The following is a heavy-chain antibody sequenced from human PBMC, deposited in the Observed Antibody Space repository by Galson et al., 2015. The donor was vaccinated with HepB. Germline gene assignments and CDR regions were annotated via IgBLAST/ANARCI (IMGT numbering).Heavy chain of an antibody. D-gene: IGHD2-15*01. V-gene: IGHV4-59*08. CDR2: LRDSGNA. Sequence: TLSLTCTVSGDSLRNFYWSWIRQAPGKDLEWTGSLRDSGNADYNPALKSRVTISIDTSKKQLSLTLNSVTATDTAVYYCARQPHSGGGGYFDYWGQGTLVTVSS. J-gene: IGHJ4*02. CDR1: GDSLRNFY. CDR3: ARQPHSGGGGYFDY.